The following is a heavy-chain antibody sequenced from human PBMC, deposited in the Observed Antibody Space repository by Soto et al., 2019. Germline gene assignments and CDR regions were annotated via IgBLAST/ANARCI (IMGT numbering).Heavy chain of an antibody. CDR1: GYTFNTYG. CDR2: ISTFNGET. Sequence: VQLVQSGAEVKKPGASVKVSCKASGYTFNTYGISWVRQAPGQGLEWMGWISTFNGETRYAQKFQARVTVTTDTSTTTGYMELRSLRSDDPAVYYCARDVGYCSSSTCLIDHWGQGTLVTVSS. CDR3: ARDVGYCSSSTCLIDH. D-gene: IGHD2-2*01. V-gene: IGHV1-18*01. J-gene: IGHJ4*02.